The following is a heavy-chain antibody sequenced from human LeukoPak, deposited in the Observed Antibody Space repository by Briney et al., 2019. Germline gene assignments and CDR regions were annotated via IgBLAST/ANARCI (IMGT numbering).Heavy chain of an antibody. V-gene: IGHV7-4-1*02. CDR2: INTNTGNP. Sequence: GASVKVSCKASGYTFTSYAMNCVRQAPGQGLEWMGWINTNTGNPTYAQGFTGRFVFSLDTSVSTAYLQISSLKAEDTAVYYCAREGRGYSGYDQWFFDYWGQGTLVTVSS. D-gene: IGHD5-12*01. CDR3: AREGRGYSGYDQWFFDY. J-gene: IGHJ4*02. CDR1: GYTFTSYA.